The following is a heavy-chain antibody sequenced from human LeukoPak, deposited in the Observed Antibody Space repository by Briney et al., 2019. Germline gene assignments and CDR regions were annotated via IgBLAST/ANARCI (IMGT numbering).Heavy chain of an antibody. CDR1: GGSISSYY. Sequence: PSETLSLTCTVSGGSISSYYWSWIRQPPGKGLEWIGYIYYSGSTNYNPSLKSRVTISVDTSKNQFSLKLSSATAADTAVYYCARQGHYYDSSGYYYFGYWGQGTLVTVSS. D-gene: IGHD3-22*01. V-gene: IGHV4-59*08. CDR2: IYYSGST. CDR3: ARQGHYYDSSGYYYFGY. J-gene: IGHJ4*02.